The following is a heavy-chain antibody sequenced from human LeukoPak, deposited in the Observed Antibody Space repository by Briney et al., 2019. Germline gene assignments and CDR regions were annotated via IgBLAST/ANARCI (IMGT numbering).Heavy chain of an antibody. CDR3: ARRRERGASDAFAF. CDR2: IKSDGGST. J-gene: IGHJ3*01. CDR1: GFTFSSLW. Sequence: GGSLRLSCAASGFTFSSLWMYWVRQAPGKGLIWVSRIKSDGGSTTYADSVKGRFTISRDNAKNTVYLQMNSLRAEDTAVYYCARRRERGASDAFAFWGQGTMVTVSS. D-gene: IGHD3-16*01. V-gene: IGHV3-74*01.